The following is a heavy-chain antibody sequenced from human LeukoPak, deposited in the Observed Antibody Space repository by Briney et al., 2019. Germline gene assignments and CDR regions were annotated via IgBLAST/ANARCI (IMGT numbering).Heavy chain of an antibody. Sequence: GGSLRLSCAASGYAFADYGMSWVRQAPGKGRGWVSGINWRGGRTGYAVSVKGRFTISRDNAKNSLYLQKNSLRGEGTALYYCARVLGGGSAGAFDIWGQGTMVTVSS. D-gene: IGHD6-13*01. CDR1: GYAFADYG. CDR3: ARVLGGGSAGAFDI. J-gene: IGHJ3*02. CDR2: INWRGGRT. V-gene: IGHV3-20*04.